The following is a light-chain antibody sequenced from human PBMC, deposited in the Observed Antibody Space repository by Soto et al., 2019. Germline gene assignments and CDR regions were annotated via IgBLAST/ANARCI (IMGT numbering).Light chain of an antibody. CDR2: AAS. CDR3: LQDYTYPLT. CDR1: QGIKND. J-gene: IGKJ1*01. Sequence: AIPMTQSPSSLSASVGDRVTITCRASQGIKNDLGWYQQKPGKAPNLLIYAASSLQSGVPSRFSGSGSGTDFTLTISSLQPDDFATYYCLQDYTYPLTFGQGTKVEIK. V-gene: IGKV1-6*01.